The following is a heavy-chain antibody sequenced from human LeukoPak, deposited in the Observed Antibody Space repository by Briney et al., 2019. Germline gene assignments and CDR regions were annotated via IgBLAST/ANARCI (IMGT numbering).Heavy chain of an antibody. CDR3: ARGPNTHS. Sequence: ASVKVSCKASGYTFTSYDISWVRQATGQGLEWMGWMNPNTGNTDYAPKFQGRVTMTRNTSINTAYMELSSLRSDDTAVYYCARGPNTHSWGQGTLVTVSS. J-gene: IGHJ4*02. V-gene: IGHV1-8*01. CDR1: GYTFTSYD. CDR2: MNPNTGNT.